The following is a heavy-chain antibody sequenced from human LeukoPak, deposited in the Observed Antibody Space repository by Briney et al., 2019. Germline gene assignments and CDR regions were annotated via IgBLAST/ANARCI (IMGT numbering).Heavy chain of an antibody. D-gene: IGHD1-26*01. CDR3: ARGVDSGSSLDY. V-gene: IGHV3-30*04. Sequence: GGSLRLSCAASGFTFRSYAMHWVRQAPGKGLEWVAVISYDGSNKYYADSVKGRFTISRDNSKNTLYLQMNSLRAEDTAVYYCARGVDSGSSLDYWGQGTLVTVSS. J-gene: IGHJ4*02. CDR2: ISYDGSNK. CDR1: GFTFRSYA.